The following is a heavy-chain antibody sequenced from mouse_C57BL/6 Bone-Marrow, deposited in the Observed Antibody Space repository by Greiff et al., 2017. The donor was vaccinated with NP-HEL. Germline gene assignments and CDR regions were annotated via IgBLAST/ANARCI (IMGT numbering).Heavy chain of an antibody. V-gene: IGHV1-64*01. CDR3: ARWYYGSSYLAWFAY. J-gene: IGHJ3*01. Sequence: QVQLQQPGAELVKPGASVKLSCKASGYTFTSYWMHWVKQRPGQGLEWIGMIHPNSGSTNYNEKFKSKATLTVDKSSSTAYMQLSSLTSEDSAVYYGARWYYGSSYLAWFAYGGQGTLVTVSA. CDR1: GYTFTSYW. CDR2: IHPNSGST. D-gene: IGHD1-1*01.